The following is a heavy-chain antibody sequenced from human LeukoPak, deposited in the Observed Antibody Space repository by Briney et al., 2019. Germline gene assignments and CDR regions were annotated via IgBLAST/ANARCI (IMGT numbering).Heavy chain of an antibody. CDR3: ARGSPKEYCSGGSCYSPRWFDP. CDR1: GVSFSGYY. J-gene: IGHJ5*02. D-gene: IGHD2-15*01. V-gene: IGHV4-34*01. Sequence: SETLSLTCAVYGVSFSGYYWSWIRQPPGKGLEWLGEINHSGSTNYNPSLKSRVTISVDTSKNQFSLKLSSVTAADTAVYYCARGSPKEYCSGGSCYSPRWFDPWGQGTLVTVSS. CDR2: INHSGST.